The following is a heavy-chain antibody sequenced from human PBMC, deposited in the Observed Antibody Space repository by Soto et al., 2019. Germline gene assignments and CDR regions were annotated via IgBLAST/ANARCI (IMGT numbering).Heavy chain of an antibody. D-gene: IGHD1-1*01. CDR3: ASPTKPLYYSYGMDV. V-gene: IGHV1-69*12. Sequence: QVQLVQSGAAEKKPGSSVKVSCKAPGGTFSSYAISWVRQAPGQGLEWMGGILPIFGTANYGQKFQGRVTITADESTSTAYRELSILRSEDTAVYYCASPTKPLYYSYGMDVWGQGTTVTVSS. CDR2: ILPIFGTA. CDR1: GGTFSSYA. J-gene: IGHJ6*02.